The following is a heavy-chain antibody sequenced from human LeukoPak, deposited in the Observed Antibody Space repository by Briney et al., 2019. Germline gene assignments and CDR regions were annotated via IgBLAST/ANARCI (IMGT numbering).Heavy chain of an antibody. D-gene: IGHD3-3*01. Sequence: ASVKVSYKASGYTFTDYYMHWVRQAPGQGLEWMGWINPNSGGTNYAQKFQGRVTMTRDTSISTAYMELSRLRSDDTAVYYCARGSITIFGVVPTPFDPWGQGTLVTVSS. V-gene: IGHV1-2*02. CDR3: ARGSITIFGVVPTPFDP. J-gene: IGHJ5*02. CDR2: INPNSGGT. CDR1: GYTFTDYY.